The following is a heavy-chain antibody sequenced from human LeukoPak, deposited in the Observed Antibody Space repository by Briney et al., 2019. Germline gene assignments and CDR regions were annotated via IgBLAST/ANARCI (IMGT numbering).Heavy chain of an antibody. J-gene: IGHJ5*02. V-gene: IGHV4-39*01. D-gene: IGHD3-10*01. CDR1: GGSISSSSYY. CDR3: ASPAGARGVRNWFDP. Sequence: PSETLSLTCTVSGGSISSSSYYWGWIRQPPGKGLEWIGSIYYSGSTYYNPSLKSRVTISVDTSKNQFSLKLSSVTATDTAVYYCASPAGARGVRNWFDPWGQGTLVTVSS. CDR2: IYYSGST.